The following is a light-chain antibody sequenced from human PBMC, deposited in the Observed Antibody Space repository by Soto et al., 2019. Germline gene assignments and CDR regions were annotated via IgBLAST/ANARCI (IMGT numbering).Light chain of an antibody. CDR1: SSDVGGYNY. V-gene: IGLV2-14*03. CDR2: DVS. Sequence: QSALTQPASVSGSPGQSITISCTGTSSDVGGYNYVSWYQQHPGEAPKLMIYDVSNRPSGVSNRFSGSKSGNTASLTISGLQAEDEADYYCSSHRSTNTGVFGGGTQLTVL. J-gene: IGLJ3*02. CDR3: SSHRSTNTGV.